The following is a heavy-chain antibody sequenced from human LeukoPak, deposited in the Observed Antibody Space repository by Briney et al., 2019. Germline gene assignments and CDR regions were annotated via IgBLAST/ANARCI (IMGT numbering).Heavy chain of an antibody. V-gene: IGHV1-18*04. CDR2: ISAYNGNT. D-gene: IGHD3-9*01. CDR1: GYTFTSYG. J-gene: IGHJ6*04. CDR3: ARTGENIRYFGWLWPPDYYYGMDV. Sequence: ASVTVSCKASGYTFTSYGISWVRQAPGQGLEWMGWISAYNGNTNYAQKLQGRVTMTTDTSTSTAYMELRSLRSDDTAVYYCARTGENIRYFGWLWPPDYYYGMDVWSKGTTVTVSS.